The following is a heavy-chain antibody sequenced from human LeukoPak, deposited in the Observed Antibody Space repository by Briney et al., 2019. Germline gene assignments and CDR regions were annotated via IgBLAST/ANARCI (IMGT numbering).Heavy chain of an antibody. Sequence: PGGSLRLSCAASGFTLSSYWMSRVRQAPGKGLEWVANIKQDGSEKYYVDSVKGRFTISRDNAKKSLSLQMNSLRAEDTAVYYYARGPSAGYSGSYAIDYWGQGTLVTVSS. CDR3: ARGPSAGYSGSYAIDY. V-gene: IGHV3-7*01. CDR1: GFTLSSYW. CDR2: IKQDGSEK. J-gene: IGHJ4*02. D-gene: IGHD1-26*01.